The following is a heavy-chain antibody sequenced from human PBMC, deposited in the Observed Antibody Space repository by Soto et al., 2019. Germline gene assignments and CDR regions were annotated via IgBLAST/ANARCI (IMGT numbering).Heavy chain of an antibody. J-gene: IGHJ6*02. Sequence: QLQLQESGSGLVKPSQTLSLTCAVSGGSISSGGYSWSWIRQPPGKGLEWIGYIYHSGSTYYNPSLKSRVTISVDRSKNQFSLKLSSVTAADTAVYYCARAGTYSSGWSAPTYYYYGMDVWGQGTTVTVSS. CDR1: GGSISSGGYS. CDR2: IYHSGST. D-gene: IGHD6-19*01. CDR3: ARAGTYSSGWSAPTYYYYGMDV. V-gene: IGHV4-30-2*01.